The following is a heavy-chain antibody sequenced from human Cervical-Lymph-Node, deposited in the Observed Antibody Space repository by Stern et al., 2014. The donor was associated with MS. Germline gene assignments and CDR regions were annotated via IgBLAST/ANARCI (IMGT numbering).Heavy chain of an antibody. CDR2: IIPIYPSS. D-gene: IGHD5-12*01. V-gene: IGHV1-69*13. CDR3: ATSRGYSGYDSIDY. CDR1: GSPFSSYA. J-gene: IGHJ4*02. Sequence: QDQLVQSGAEVKRPGSSLKVSCKASGSPFSSYAVSWVRQAPGQGLEWMGGIIPIYPSSNYGQRFQGRVTISADKSMTTVYMELSSLRSDDTAVYYCATSRGYSGYDSIDYWGQGTLVTVSS.